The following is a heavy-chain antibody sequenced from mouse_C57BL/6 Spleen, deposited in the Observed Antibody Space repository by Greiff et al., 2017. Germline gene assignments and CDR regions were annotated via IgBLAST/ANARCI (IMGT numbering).Heavy chain of an antibody. J-gene: IGHJ4*01. CDR2: IRLKSDNYAT. Sequence: EVKVEESGGGLVQPGGSMKLSCVASGFTFSNYWMNWVRQSPEKGLEWVAQIRLKSDNYATHYAESVKGRFTISRDDSKSSVYLQMNNLRAEDTGIYYCTGPYYDGYYYAMDYWGQGTSVTVSS. D-gene: IGHD2-3*01. CDR1: GFTFSNYW. CDR3: TGPYYDGYYYAMDY. V-gene: IGHV6-3*01.